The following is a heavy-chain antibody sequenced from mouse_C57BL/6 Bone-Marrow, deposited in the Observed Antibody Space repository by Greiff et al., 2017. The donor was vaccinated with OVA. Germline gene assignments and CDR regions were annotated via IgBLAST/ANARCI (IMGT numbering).Heavy chain of an antibody. Sequence: VQLQQSGAELARPGASVKLSCKASGYTFTSYGISWVKQRTGQGLEWIGEIYPRSGNTYYNEKFKGKATLTADKSSSTAYRELRSLTSEDSAVYFCARVGWLLRFDYWGQGTTLTVSS. D-gene: IGHD2-3*01. CDR3: ARVGWLLRFDY. J-gene: IGHJ2*01. CDR1: GYTFTSYG. V-gene: IGHV1-81*01. CDR2: IYPRSGNT.